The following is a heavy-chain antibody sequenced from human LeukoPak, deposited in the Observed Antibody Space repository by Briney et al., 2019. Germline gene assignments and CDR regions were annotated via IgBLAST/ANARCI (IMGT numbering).Heavy chain of an antibody. D-gene: IGHD1-26*01. CDR2: ISGSGGRP. CDR1: GFTFSSYA. CDR3: AREVGATRADY. V-gene: IGHV3-23*01. Sequence: GGSLRLSCAASGFTFSSYAMSWVRQAPGKGLEWVSVISGSGGRPYYEDSVKGRFTISRDNPKNTLYLQMNSLRAEDTAVYYCAREVGATRADYWGQGTLVTVSS. J-gene: IGHJ4*02.